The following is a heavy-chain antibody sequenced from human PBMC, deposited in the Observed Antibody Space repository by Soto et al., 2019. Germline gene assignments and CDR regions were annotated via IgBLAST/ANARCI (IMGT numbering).Heavy chain of an antibody. CDR1: GFTFSILA. CDR2: IDYTGGTT. D-gene: IGHD6-19*01. Sequence: GGSLRLSCAASGFTFSILAMGWVRQAPGKGLEWVSVIDYTGGTTYYTDSVKGRFIISRDNSKKMLYLQMNSLRAEDTAVYYCAKDASRTSGWYYHDYWGQGALDTVSS. V-gene: IGHV3-23*01. CDR3: AKDASRTSGWYYHDY. J-gene: IGHJ4*02.